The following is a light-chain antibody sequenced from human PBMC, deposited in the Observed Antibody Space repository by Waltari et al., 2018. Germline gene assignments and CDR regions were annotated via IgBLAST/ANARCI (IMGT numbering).Light chain of an antibody. CDR2: EGT. J-gene: IGLJ3*02. CDR3: CSDADENTSTGV. Sequence: WYQQHTGKAPELMMYEGTKRPSGVSNRFSGSKSGNTASLTISGLQAEDEAVYYCCSDADENTSTGVCGGGTKLTVL. V-gene: IGLV2-23*01.